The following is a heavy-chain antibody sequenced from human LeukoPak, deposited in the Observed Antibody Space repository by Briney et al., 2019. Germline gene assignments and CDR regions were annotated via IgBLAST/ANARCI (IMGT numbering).Heavy chain of an antibody. CDR2: ISYDGSNK. CDR3: AKGATPYDAFDI. J-gene: IGHJ3*02. V-gene: IGHV3-30*18. CDR1: GFTFSDYY. Sequence: GGSLRLSCAASGFTFSDYYMSWIRQAPGKGLEWVAVISYDGSNKYYADSVKGRFTISRDNSKNTLYLQMNSLRAEDTAVYYCAKGATPYDAFDIWGQGTMVTVSS.